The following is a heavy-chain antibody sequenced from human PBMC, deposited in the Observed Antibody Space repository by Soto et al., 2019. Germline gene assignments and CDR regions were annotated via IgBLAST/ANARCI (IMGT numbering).Heavy chain of an antibody. CDR3: ARLLPRAFDI. J-gene: IGHJ3*02. Sequence: EVQLLESGGDLVQPGGSLRLSCAASGFTFATYAMSWVRQAPGKGLEWVSTISDRDAATYYSDSVKGRFNLSRDDSKNTLYLQMNSLSPEDTALYYCARLLPRAFDIWGQGTMVTVSS. CDR2: ISDRDAAT. V-gene: IGHV3-23*01. CDR1: GFTFATYA. D-gene: IGHD2-15*01.